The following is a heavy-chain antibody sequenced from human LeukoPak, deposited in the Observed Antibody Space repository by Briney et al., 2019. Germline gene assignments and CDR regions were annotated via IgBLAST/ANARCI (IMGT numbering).Heavy chain of an antibody. CDR3: ARAGYSYGGDFDY. CDR2: INPNSGGT. J-gene: IGHJ4*02. V-gene: IGHV1-2*02. CDR1: GYTFTGYY. Sequence: ASVKVSCKASGYTFTGYYMYWVRQAPGQGLEWMGWINPNSGGTNYAQKFQGRVTMTRDTSISTAYMELSRLRSDDTAVYYCARAGYSYGGDFDYWGQGTLVTVSS. D-gene: IGHD5-18*01.